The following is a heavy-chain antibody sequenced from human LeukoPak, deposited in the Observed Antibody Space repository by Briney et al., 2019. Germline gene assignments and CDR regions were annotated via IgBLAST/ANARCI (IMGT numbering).Heavy chain of an antibody. CDR3: AKDSSGYPGGNAFDV. Sequence: GGSLRLSCAASGFTFSSYAMSWVRQAPGKGLEWVSGVSGSGSRTYYAGSVKGRFTISRDNSKNTLYLQMNCLRAEDTAVYYCAKDSSGYPGGNAFDVWGQGTTVTVSS. CDR2: VSGSGSRT. D-gene: IGHD3-22*01. V-gene: IGHV3-23*01. J-gene: IGHJ3*01. CDR1: GFTFSSYA.